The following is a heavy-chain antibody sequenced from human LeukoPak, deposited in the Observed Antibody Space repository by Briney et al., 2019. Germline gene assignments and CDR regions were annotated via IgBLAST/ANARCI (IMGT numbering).Heavy chain of an antibody. V-gene: IGHV4-34*01. CDR2: INHSGST. CDR1: GGSFSGYY. D-gene: IGHD1-14*01. J-gene: IGHJ3*02. CDR3: ARMSRESGAAYDAFDI. Sequence: QPSETLSLTCAVYGGSFSGYYWSWIRQPPGKGLEWIGEINHSGSTNYNPSPKSRVTISVDTSKNQFSLKLSSVTAADTAVYYCARMSRESGAAYDAFDIWGQGTMVTVSS.